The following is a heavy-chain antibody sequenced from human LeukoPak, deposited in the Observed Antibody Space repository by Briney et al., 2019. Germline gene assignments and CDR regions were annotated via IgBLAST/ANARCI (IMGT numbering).Heavy chain of an antibody. V-gene: IGHV3-74*01. D-gene: IGHD4-23*01. CDR3: VRGNDYGGPHY. J-gene: IGHJ4*02. Sequence: GGSLRLSCAVSGFTFSSYWMHWVRQAPGKGRVWVSRIDRDGSRINYADSAKGRFTISRDNGKNTLFLQMNSLRAEDAAVYYCVRGNDYGGPHYWSQGTLVTVSS. CDR2: IDRDGSRI. CDR1: GFTFSSYW.